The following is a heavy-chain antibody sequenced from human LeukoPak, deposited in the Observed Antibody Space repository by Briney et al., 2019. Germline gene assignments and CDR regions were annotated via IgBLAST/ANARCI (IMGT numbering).Heavy chain of an antibody. V-gene: IGHV3-7*05. Sequence: GGSLRLSCTTSGFTFSTYWMNWVRQAPGEGLEWVANIKQDGSQEYYLDSVKGRFTISRDNAQNSLYLQMYSLRAEDTAVYYCTRIIACEGYYLDYWGQGTLVTVSS. CDR2: IKQDGSQE. J-gene: IGHJ4*02. CDR3: TRIIACEGYYLDY. CDR1: GFTFSTYW. D-gene: IGHD2-15*01.